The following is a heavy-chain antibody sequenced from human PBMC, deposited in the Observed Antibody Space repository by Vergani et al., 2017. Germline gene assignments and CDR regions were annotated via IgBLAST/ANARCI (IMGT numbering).Heavy chain of an antibody. CDR3: AGGSLNYGDYGAYYYYMDV. V-gene: IGHV3-30*04. CDR1: GFTFSSYA. Sequence: QVQLVESGGGLVKPGRSLRLSCAASGFTFSSYAMHWVRQAPGKGLEWVAVISYDGSNKYYADSVKGRFTISRDNSKNTLYLQMNSLRAEDTAVYYCAGGSLNYGDYGAYYYYMDVWGKGTTVTVSS. J-gene: IGHJ6*03. D-gene: IGHD4-17*01. CDR2: ISYDGSNK.